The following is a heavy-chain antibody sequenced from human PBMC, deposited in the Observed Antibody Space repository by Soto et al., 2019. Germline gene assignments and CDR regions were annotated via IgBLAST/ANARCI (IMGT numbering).Heavy chain of an antibody. V-gene: IGHV1-2*04. CDR3: ARGVERRPVPVYFYYYYYGMDV. D-gene: IGHD1-1*01. CDR1: GYTFTGYY. J-gene: IGHJ6*02. CDR2: INPNSGGT. Sequence: ASVKVSFKASGYTFTGYYMHWVRQAPGQGLEWMGWINPNSGGTNYAQKFQGWVTMTRDTSISTAYMELSRLRSDDTAVYYCARGVERRPVPVYFYYYYYGMDVWGQGTTVTVSS.